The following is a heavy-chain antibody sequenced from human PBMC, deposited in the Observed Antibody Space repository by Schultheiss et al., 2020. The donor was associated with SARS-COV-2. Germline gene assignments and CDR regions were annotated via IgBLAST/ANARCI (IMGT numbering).Heavy chain of an antibody. Sequence: SETLSLTCTVSGGSVSSGSYYWSWIRQPPGKGLEWIGYIYYNGGTNYNPSLKSRVTISVDTSKNQFSLKLSSVTAADTAVYYCARGDSSGYYLESSYWYFDLWGRGTLVTVSS. J-gene: IGHJ2*01. CDR2: IYYNGGT. CDR1: GGSVSSGSYY. CDR3: ARGDSSGYYLESSYWYFDL. V-gene: IGHV4-61*01. D-gene: IGHD3-22*01.